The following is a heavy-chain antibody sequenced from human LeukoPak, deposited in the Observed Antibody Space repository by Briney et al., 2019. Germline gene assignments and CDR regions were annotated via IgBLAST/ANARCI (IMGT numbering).Heavy chain of an antibody. J-gene: IGHJ6*02. V-gene: IGHV4-4*07. Sequence: PSETPSLTCTVSGGSISSYYWSWIRQPAGKGLEWIGRIYTSGSTNYNPSLKSRVTMSVDTSKNQFSLKLSSVTAADTAVYYCAREDADYGYYYGMDVWGQGTTVTVSS. CDR2: IYTSGST. D-gene: IGHD3-16*01. CDR3: AREDADYGYYYGMDV. CDR1: GGSISSYY.